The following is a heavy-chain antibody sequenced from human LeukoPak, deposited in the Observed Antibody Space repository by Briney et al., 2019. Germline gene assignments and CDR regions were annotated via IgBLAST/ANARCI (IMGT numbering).Heavy chain of an antibody. V-gene: IGHV3-7*01. CDR3: TKDRPDSGLDP. Sequence: PGGSLRLSCAASGFTFSSYWMSWVRQAPGKGLEWVANIKQDGSEKYYVDSVKGRFTISRDNAKNSLYLQMNSLRAEDTAVYYCTKDRPDSGLDPWGQGTLVTVSS. CDR1: GFTFSSYW. CDR2: IKQDGSEK. J-gene: IGHJ5*02. D-gene: IGHD6-25*01.